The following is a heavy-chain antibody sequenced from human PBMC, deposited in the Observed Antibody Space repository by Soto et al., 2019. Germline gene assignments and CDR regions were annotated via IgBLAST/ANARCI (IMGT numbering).Heavy chain of an antibody. J-gene: IGHJ6*02. V-gene: IGHV3-33*01. CDR3: ARGPNCGGGCYYYYGMDV. D-gene: IGHD2-21*02. CDR2: IWYDGSNK. Sequence: QVQLVESGGGVVQPGRSLRLSCAASGFTFSSYGMHWVRQAPGKGLEWVAVIWYDGSNKYYADSVKGRFTISRDNSKNTXFLQMNSLRAEDTAVYYCARGPNCGGGCYYYYGMDVWGQGTTVTVSS. CDR1: GFTFSSYG.